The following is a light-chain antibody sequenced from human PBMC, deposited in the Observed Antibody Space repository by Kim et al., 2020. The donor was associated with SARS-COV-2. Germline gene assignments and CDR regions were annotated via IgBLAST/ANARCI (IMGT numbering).Light chain of an antibody. CDR2: DVS. J-gene: IGLJ3*02. Sequence: QSLTSSCTRTSGDVGGYNYVSWYQQHPGKAPKLMIYDVSKRPSGVSNRFSGSKSGNTASLTISGLQAEDEADYYCSSYTSSSTWVFGGGTQLTVL. V-gene: IGLV2-14*04. CDR1: SGDVGGYNY. CDR3: SSYTSSSTWV.